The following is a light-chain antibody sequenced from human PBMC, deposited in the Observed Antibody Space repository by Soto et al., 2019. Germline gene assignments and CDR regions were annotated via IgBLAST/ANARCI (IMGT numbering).Light chain of an antibody. CDR3: CSSARDNTHVV. J-gene: IGLJ2*01. CDR2: DVS. Sequence: QSALTQPASVSGSPGQSITISCTGTSSDVGSYNLVSWFQQHPGKAPKLMIYDVSERPSGVSRRFSGSKSGNTASLTISGLQAEDEADYYCSSARDNTHVVFGGGTQLTVL. CDR1: SSDVGSYNL. V-gene: IGLV2-23*02.